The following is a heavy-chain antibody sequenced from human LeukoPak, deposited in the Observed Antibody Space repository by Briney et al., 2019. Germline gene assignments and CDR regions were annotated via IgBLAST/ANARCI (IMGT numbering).Heavy chain of an antibody. V-gene: IGHV3-30*18. D-gene: IGHD1-26*01. CDR3: AKDLDSGSQLSFTDYYYYYGMDV. J-gene: IGHJ6*02. CDR1: GFTFSSYG. Sequence: GRSLRLSCAASGFTFSSYGMHWVRQAPGKGLEWVAVISYDGSNKYYADSVKGRFTISGDNSKNTLYLQMNSLRAEDTAVYYCAKDLDSGSQLSFTDYYYYYGMDVWGQGTTVTVSS. CDR2: ISYDGSNK.